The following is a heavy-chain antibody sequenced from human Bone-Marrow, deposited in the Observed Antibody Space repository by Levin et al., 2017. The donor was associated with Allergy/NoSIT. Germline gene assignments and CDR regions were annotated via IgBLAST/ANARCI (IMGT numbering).Heavy chain of an antibody. J-gene: IGHJ4*02. D-gene: IGHD3-22*01. CDR3: VKDSIGSSPDYETGAYDYDDPGFEH. Sequence: RAGGSLRLSCATSGFTFSNYAMSWVRQAPGKGLEWVSAISSSGDDTYYADSVKGRFTISRDNPNNTLYVQMNSLRTEDTAVYYCVKDSIGSSPDYETGAYDYDDPGFEHWGQGTLVTVSS. V-gene: IGHV3-23*01. CDR1: GFTFSNYA. CDR2: ISSSGDDT.